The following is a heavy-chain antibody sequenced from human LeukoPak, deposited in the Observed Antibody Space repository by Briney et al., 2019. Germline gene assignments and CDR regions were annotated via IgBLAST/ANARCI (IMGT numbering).Heavy chain of an antibody. V-gene: IGHV4-34*01. D-gene: IGHD3-10*01. CDR1: GGSFSGYY. J-gene: IGHJ4*02. CDR3: ARSPRRPHFYSSGSYYYYFDY. Sequence: SETLSLTCAVYGGSFSGYYWSWIRQPPGKGLEWIGEINHSGSTNYNPSLKSRVTISVDTSKNQFSLKLSSVTAADTAVYYCARSPRRPHFYSSGSYYYYFDYWGQGTLVTVSS. CDR2: INHSGST.